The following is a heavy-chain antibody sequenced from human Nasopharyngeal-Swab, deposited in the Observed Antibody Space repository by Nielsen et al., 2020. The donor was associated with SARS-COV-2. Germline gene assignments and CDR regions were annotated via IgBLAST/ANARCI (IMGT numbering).Heavy chain of an antibody. CDR1: GFTVSSNY. J-gene: IGHJ6*02. V-gene: IGHV4-39*01. CDR2: IYYSGST. Sequence: ESLKISCAASGFTVSSNYMSWVRQPPGKGLEWIGSIYYSGSTHYNPSLKSRVTISADTSKNQFSLKLRSVTAADTAVYYCARQGPYDSYGPSKVWGQGTTVTVSS. D-gene: IGHD5-18*01. CDR3: ARQGPYDSYGPSKV.